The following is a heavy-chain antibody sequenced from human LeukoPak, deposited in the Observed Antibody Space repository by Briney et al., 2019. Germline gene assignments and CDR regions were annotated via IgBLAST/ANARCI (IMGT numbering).Heavy chain of an antibody. J-gene: IGHJ5*02. CDR2: ISHSGST. CDR1: VYSISSDYY. D-gene: IGHD6-19*01. Sequence: SETVSLTCAVSVYSISSDYYWGWIRQSPGKGLEWIGTISHSGSTYYNPSLKSRVTISVDKSKNQFSLKLTSVTAADTAVYYCARDRPTLSGWSWFDPWGQGTLVTVSS. CDR3: ARDRPTLSGWSWFDP. V-gene: IGHV4-38-2*02.